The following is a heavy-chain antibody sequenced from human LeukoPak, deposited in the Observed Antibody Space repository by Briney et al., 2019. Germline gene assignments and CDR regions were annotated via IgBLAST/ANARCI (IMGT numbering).Heavy chain of an antibody. CDR3: AREPGYCSGGSCSG. V-gene: IGHV3-30-3*01. D-gene: IGHD2-15*01. CDR1: GFTFSSYA. J-gene: IGHJ4*02. Sequence: PGRSLRLSCAASGFTFSSYAMHWVRQAPGKGLEWVAVISYDGSNKYYADSVKGPFTISRDNSKNTPYLQMNSLRAEDTAVYYCAREPGYCSGGSCSGWGQGTLVTVSS. CDR2: ISYDGSNK.